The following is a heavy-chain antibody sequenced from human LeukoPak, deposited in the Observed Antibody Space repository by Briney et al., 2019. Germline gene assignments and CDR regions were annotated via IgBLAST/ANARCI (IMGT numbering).Heavy chain of an antibody. J-gene: IGHJ6*02. CDR3: ARSTVVTGGYYYYYGMDV. Sequence: ASVKVSCKASGYTFTGYYMHWVRQAPGQGLEWMGWLNPNSGGTNYAQKFQGRVTMTRDTSISTAYMELSRLRSDDTAVYYCARSTVVTGGYYYYYGMDVWGQGTTVTVSS. V-gene: IGHV1-2*02. D-gene: IGHD4-23*01. CDR1: GYTFTGYY. CDR2: LNPNSGGT.